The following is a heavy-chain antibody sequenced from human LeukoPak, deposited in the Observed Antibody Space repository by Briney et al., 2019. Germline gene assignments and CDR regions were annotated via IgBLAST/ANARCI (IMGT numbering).Heavy chain of an antibody. J-gene: IGHJ6*03. CDR3: AGGYKYAYYNYYYMDV. V-gene: IGHV4-39*07. CDR1: GGSITSGGYY. D-gene: IGHD5-24*01. CDR2: IYYAGST. Sequence: SETLSLTCSVSGGSITSGGYYWAWIRQSPGKGLEWIGSIYYAGSTYYNPSLKSRVTISLDTSNNQFSLKLSSVTAADTAVYYCAGGYKYAYYNYYYMDVWGKGTTVTVSS.